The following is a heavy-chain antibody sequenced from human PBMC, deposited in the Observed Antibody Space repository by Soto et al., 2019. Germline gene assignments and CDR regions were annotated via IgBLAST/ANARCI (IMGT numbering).Heavy chain of an antibody. J-gene: IGHJ4*02. CDR2: MYHSGST. CDR1: GGSISSGGYS. V-gene: IGHV4-30-2*01. D-gene: IGHD3-22*01. Sequence: SETLSLTCAVSGGSISSGGYSWSWIRQPPGKGLEWIGYMYHSGSTYYNPSLKSRVTISIDRSKNQFSLKLSSVTAADTAVYYCARLWGYYNDYWGQGTLVTVSS. CDR3: ARLWGYYNDY.